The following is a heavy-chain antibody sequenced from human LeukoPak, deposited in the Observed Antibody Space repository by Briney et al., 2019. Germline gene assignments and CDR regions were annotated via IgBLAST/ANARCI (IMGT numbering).Heavy chain of an antibody. CDR3: ARDNRGYSYGVGYIDY. CDR1: GFTFSSYG. V-gene: IGHV3-33*01. J-gene: IGHJ4*02. D-gene: IGHD5-18*01. CDR2: IWYDGSNK. Sequence: GRSLRLSCAASGFTFSSYGMHWVRQAPGKGLEWVAVIWYDGSNKYYADSVKGRFTISRDNSKNTLYLQMNSLRAEDTAVYYCARDNRGYSYGVGYIDYWGQGTLVTVSS.